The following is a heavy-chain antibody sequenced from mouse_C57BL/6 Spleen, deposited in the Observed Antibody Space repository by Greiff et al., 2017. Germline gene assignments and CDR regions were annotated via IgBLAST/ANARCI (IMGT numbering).Heavy chain of an antibody. CDR2: IDPSDSYT. CDR1: GYTFTSYW. V-gene: IGHV1-50*01. CDR3: ARGGLLLRSSYAMDY. Sequence: VQLQHPGAELVKPGASVKLSCKASGYTFTSYWMQWVKQRPGQGLEWIGEIDPSDSYTNYNQKFKGKATLTVDTSSSTAYMQLSSLTSEDSAVYYCARGGLLLRSSYAMDYWGQGTSVTVSS. J-gene: IGHJ4*01. D-gene: IGHD1-1*01.